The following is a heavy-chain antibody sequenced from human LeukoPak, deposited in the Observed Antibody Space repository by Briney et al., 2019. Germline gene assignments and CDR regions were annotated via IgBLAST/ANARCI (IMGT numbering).Heavy chain of an antibody. CDR3: AREAGRVFDY. J-gene: IGHJ4*02. D-gene: IGHD3-16*01. V-gene: IGHV4-59*01. Sequence: SEILSLTCSVSGGSISNYYWSWIRQPPGKGLEWIGYIYNSGSTNYNPSLKSRVTISVDTSKNQLSLKLTSVTAADTAVYYCAREAGRVFDYWGQGTLVTVSS. CDR1: GGSISNYY. CDR2: IYNSGST.